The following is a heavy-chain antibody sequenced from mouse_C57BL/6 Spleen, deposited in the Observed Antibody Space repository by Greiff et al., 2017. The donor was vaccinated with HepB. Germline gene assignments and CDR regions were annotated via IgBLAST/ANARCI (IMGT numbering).Heavy chain of an antibody. CDR2: IYPRSGNT. D-gene: IGHD1-1*01. J-gene: IGHJ3*01. V-gene: IGHV1-81*01. CDR1: GYTFTSYG. CDR3: ASSDGSSPWFAY. Sequence: VQLQQSGAELARPGASVKLSCKASGYTFTSYGISWVKQRTGQGLEWIGEIYPRSGNTYYNEKFKGKATLTADKSSNTAYMELRSLTSEDSAVYFCASSDGSSPWFAYWGQGTLVTVSA.